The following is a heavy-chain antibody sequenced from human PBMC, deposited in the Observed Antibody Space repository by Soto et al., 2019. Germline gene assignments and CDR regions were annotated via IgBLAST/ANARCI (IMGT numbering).Heavy chain of an antibody. CDR3: ARVIVATIGGYFEY. CDR2: ITNNGSTK. CDR1: GFIFSSYS. J-gene: IGHJ4*02. D-gene: IGHD5-12*01. Sequence: PGGSLRLSCAASGFIFSSYSMNWVRQAPGKGLEWIAFITNNGSTKYYADSVKGRFTISRDNSKNTLYLQMNSLRAEDTAVYYCARVIVATIGGYFEYWGQGTLVTVSS. V-gene: IGHV3-30*02.